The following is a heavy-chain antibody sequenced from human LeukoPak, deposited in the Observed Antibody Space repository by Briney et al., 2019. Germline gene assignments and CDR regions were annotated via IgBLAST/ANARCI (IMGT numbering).Heavy chain of an antibody. D-gene: IGHD1-26*01. CDR2: IIPIFGTA. J-gene: IGHJ6*03. CDR3: ARGASGSYPTTGYYYYYYMDV. Sequence: GASVKVSCKASGGTFSSYAISWVRQAPGQGLEWRGGIIPIFGTANYAQKFQGRVTITADESTSTAYMELSSLRSEDTAVYYCARGASGSYPTTGYYYYYYMDVWGKGTTVTVSS. CDR1: GGTFSSYA. V-gene: IGHV1-69*13.